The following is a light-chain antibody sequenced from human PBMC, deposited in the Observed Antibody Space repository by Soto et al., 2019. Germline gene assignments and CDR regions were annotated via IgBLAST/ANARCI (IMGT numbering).Light chain of an antibody. CDR2: GAS. CDR3: QQYGSSPRT. J-gene: IGKJ1*01. Sequence: TQSPSTLSASVGDRVTITCRASQSISSWLAWYQQKPGQAPRLLMYGASSRATGIPDRLSGSGSGTDFTLTISRLEPEDFAVYYCQQYGSSPRTFGQGTKVDIK. V-gene: IGKV3-20*01. CDR1: QSISSW.